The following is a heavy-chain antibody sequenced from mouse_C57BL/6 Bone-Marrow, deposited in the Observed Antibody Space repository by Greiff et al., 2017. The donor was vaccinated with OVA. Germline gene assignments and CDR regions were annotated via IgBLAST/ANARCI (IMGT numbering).Heavy chain of an antibody. D-gene: IGHD2-2*01. CDR1: GFSLSTSGMG. CDR2: IYWDDDK. Sequence: QVTLKESGPGILQSSQTLSLTCSFSGFSLSTSGMGVSWIRQPSGQGLEWLAHIYWDDDKRYNPSLKSRPTISKDTSRNQVFLKITSVDMADTATYYCARKPVGWLRRGYFDVWGTGTTVTVSS. CDR3: ARKPVGWLRRGYFDV. J-gene: IGHJ1*03. V-gene: IGHV8-12*01.